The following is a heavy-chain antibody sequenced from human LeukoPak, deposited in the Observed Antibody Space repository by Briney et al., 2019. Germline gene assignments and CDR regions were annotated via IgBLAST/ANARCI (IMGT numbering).Heavy chain of an antibody. CDR1: GYTFTGYY. CDR3: AREGDSSGYYIMLDY. D-gene: IGHD3-22*01. Sequence: ASVKVSCKASGYTFTGYYMHWVRQAPGQGLEWMGWINPNSGGTNYAQKFQGRVTMTRDTSISTAYMELSRLRSDDTAVYYCAREGDSSGYYIMLDYCGQGTLVTVSS. V-gene: IGHV1-2*02. J-gene: IGHJ4*02. CDR2: INPNSGGT.